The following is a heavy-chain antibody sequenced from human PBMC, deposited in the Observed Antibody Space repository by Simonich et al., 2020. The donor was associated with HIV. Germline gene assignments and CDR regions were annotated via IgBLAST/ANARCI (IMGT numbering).Heavy chain of an antibody. D-gene: IGHD6-13*01. CDR3: SRRPGGAGGKGAEYFQH. CDR1: GFTFSSYD. CDR2: IGTAGET. V-gene: IGHV3-13*01. Sequence: EVQLVESGGGLVQPGGSLRLSCAASGFTFSSYDMHWVRQATGKGLEWVSAIGTAGETYYPGSVKGRFTISRENAKNSLYLQMNSLRAGDTAVYYCSRRPGGAGGKGAEYFQHWGQGTLVTVSS. J-gene: IGHJ1*01.